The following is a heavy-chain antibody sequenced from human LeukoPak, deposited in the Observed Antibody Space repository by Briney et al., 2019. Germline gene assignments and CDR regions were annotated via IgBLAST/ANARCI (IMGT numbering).Heavy chain of an antibody. V-gene: IGHV4-4*07. Sequence: SETLSLTCTVSGASITNYYWNWIRQPAGKGLEWIGRIYTNGNTKYNPSLNSRVTMSVDTSKNQFSLRLSSVTAADTAVYYCASGGVPGAGNWFDPWGQGTLVTVSS. CDR1: GASITNYY. CDR2: IYTNGNT. D-gene: IGHD2-2*01. J-gene: IGHJ5*02. CDR3: ASGGVPGAGNWFDP.